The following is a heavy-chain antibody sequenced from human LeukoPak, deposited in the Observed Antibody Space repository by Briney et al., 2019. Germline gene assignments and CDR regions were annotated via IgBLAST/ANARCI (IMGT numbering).Heavy chain of an antibody. CDR2: IIPIFGTA. CDR3: ARDRWDSGYDFREYYYYGMDV. J-gene: IGHJ6*02. Sequence: GASVKVSCKASGGTFSSYAISWVRQAPGQGLEWMGGIIPIFGTANYAQKFQGRVTITADESTSTAYMELSSLRSEDTAVYYCARDRWDSGYDFREYYYYGMDVWGQGTTVTVSS. D-gene: IGHD5-12*01. V-gene: IGHV1-69*13. CDR1: GGTFSSYA.